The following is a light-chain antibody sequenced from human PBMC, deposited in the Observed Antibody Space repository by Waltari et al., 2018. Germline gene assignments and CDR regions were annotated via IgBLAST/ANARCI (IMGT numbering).Light chain of an antibody. J-gene: IGLJ2*01. V-gene: IGLV1-47*01. Sequence: QSVLTQPPSASGTPGQRVTIPCSGSSSNIGSNYVYWYQQLPGTAPKPPIYTNNQRPTGVPDRFSGSKSGTSASLAITGLRSEDEADYYCAAWDDSLRVVFGGGTKLTVL. CDR2: TNN. CDR3: AAWDDSLRVV. CDR1: SSNIGSNY.